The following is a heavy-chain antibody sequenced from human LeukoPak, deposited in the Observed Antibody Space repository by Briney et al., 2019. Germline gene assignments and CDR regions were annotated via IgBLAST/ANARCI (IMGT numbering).Heavy chain of an antibody. D-gene: IGHD5-12*01. Sequence: ASVKVSCKASGYTFSSSGISWVRQAPGQGLEWMGWISPYNDDTRYEQTLQGRVTMTTDTSTSTVYMELRSLRSDDTAVYYCARSGSGYNPIDFWGQGTRVTVPS. CDR3: ARSGSGYNPIDF. V-gene: IGHV1-18*01. CDR2: ISPYNDDT. J-gene: IGHJ4*02. CDR1: GYTFSSSG.